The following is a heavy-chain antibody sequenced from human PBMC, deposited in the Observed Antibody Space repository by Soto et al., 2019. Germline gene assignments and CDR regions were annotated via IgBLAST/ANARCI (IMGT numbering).Heavy chain of an antibody. D-gene: IGHD3-9*01. CDR1: GDSIRSANHY. J-gene: IGHJ6*02. CDR3: AIFYILTVYGCMDV. Sequence: SETLSLTCPVSGDSIRSANHYWSWIRQLPGKGLEWIGYIYYSGSTYYSPSLKSRVTISVDTSKNQFSLKLNSVTAADTAVYYCAIFYILTVYGCMDVWGQGTTVTVSS. V-gene: IGHV4-30-4*01. CDR2: IYYSGST.